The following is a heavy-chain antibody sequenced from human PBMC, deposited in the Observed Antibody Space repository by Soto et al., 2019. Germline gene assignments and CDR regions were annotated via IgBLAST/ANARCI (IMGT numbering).Heavy chain of an antibody. CDR3: TRDWEITVSTWTFGGF. D-gene: IGHD3-10*01. V-gene: IGHV1-69*08. CDR1: GGTFSPYT. J-gene: IGHJ4*02. Sequence: QVQLVQSGAEVKKPGSSVKVSCKASGGTFSPYTINWVRQAPGQGLEWMGRIIPFHGVTNYAQKFQARVKITADKWTSTAYMELSGLRFEDTAMYYCTRDWEITVSTWTFGGFWGRGTLVTVSS. CDR2: IIPFHGVT.